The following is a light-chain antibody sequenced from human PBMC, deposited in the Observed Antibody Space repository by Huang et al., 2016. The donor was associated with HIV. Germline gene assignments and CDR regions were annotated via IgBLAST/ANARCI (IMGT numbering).Light chain of an antibody. V-gene: IGKV3-20*01. CDR2: GAS. CDR1: ERLRSSH. CDR3: QQYGPSPA. J-gene: IGKJ1*01. Sequence: EIGLTQPPGTLSVSLGGRATLSCRASERLRSSHLAWYQQKAGQAPRLLIYGASSRATGIPDRFSGSGSGTDFTLTISRLEPEDFAVYYCQQYGPSPAFGQGTKVEIK.